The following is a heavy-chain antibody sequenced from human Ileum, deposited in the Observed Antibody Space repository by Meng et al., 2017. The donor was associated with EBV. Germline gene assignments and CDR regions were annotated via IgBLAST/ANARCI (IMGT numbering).Heavy chain of an antibody. CDR3: ARESYSDSSGYYSLDY. Sequence: QSGPGLVRPSRTPSLTVALSGGSISSSNWWSWVRQAPGKGLEWIGEIHHTESTNYNPSLKSRVTISVDKSKNQFSLKLSSVTAADTAVYYCARESYSDSSGYYSLDYWGQGSLVTVSS. CDR2: IHHTEST. CDR1: GGSISSSNW. D-gene: IGHD3-22*01. J-gene: IGHJ4*02. V-gene: IGHV4-4*02.